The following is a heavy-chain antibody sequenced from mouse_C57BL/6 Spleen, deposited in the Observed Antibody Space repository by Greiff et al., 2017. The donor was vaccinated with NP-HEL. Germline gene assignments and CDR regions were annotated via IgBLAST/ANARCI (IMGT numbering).Heavy chain of an antibody. J-gene: IGHJ4*01. V-gene: IGHV5-17*01. D-gene: IGHD1-1*01. CDR1: GFTFSDYG. CDR2: ISSGSSTI. Sequence: EVKLMESGGGLVKPGGSLKLSCAASGFTFSDYGMHWVRQAPEKGLEWVAYISSGSSTIYYADTVKGRFTISRDNAKNTLFLQMTSLRSEDTAMYYCARSCTVVARGYAMDYWGQGTSVTVSS. CDR3: ARSCTVVARGYAMDY.